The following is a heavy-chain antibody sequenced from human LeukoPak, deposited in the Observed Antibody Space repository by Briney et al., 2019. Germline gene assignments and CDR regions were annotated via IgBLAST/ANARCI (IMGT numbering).Heavy chain of an antibody. D-gene: IGHD2-15*01. CDR3: ASGSGGTCQS. Sequence: GGSLRLSCAASGFTFSSYAMSWVRQAPGKGLEWVSVIYSGGSTYYADSVKGRFTISRDNSKNTLFLQMNSLRAEDTAMYYCASGSGGTCQSWGQGTLVTVSS. V-gene: IGHV3-66*02. CDR2: IYSGGST. J-gene: IGHJ5*02. CDR1: GFTFSSYA.